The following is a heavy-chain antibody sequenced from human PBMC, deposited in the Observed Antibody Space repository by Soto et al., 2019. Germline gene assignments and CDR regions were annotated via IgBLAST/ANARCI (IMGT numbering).Heavy chain of an antibody. CDR1: GFTFSDYY. CDR3: ARDLQSGSYFGFAVGGYDY. J-gene: IGHJ4*02. Sequence: GGSLRLSCAASGFTFSDYYMSWIRQAPGKGLEWVSYISSSSSYTNYADSVKGRFTISRDNAKNSLYLQMNSLRAEDTAVYYCARDLQSGSYFGFAVGGYDYWGQGTLVTVSS. D-gene: IGHD1-26*01. CDR2: ISSSSSYT. V-gene: IGHV3-11*06.